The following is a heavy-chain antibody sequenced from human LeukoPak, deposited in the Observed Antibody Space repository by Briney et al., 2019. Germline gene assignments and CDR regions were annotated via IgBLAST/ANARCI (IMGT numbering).Heavy chain of an antibody. J-gene: IGHJ4*02. V-gene: IGHV3-23*01. D-gene: IGHD7-27*01. Sequence: PGGSLRLSCAASGFTFNIHAIASARQAPGRGLEWVSVISPNGDTTFYADSVKGRFTISRDNSKNMVFLQMDSLGAEDMAVYYCARNWGLDYWGQGTLVTVSS. CDR1: GFTFNIHA. CDR3: ARNWGLDY. CDR2: ISPNGDTT.